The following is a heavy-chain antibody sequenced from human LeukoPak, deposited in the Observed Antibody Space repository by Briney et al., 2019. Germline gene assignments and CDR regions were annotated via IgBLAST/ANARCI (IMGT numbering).Heavy chain of an antibody. V-gene: IGHV4-4*02. Sequence: SGTLSLTCAVSGGSISSSNWWSWVRQPPGKGLEWIGEIYHSGSTNYNPSLKSRVTISVDKSKNQFSLKLSSVTAADTAVYYCARSAAWLVRSYFDYWGQGTLVTVSS. CDR2: IYHSGST. CDR3: ARSAAWLVRSYFDY. CDR1: GGSISSSNW. J-gene: IGHJ4*02. D-gene: IGHD6-6*01.